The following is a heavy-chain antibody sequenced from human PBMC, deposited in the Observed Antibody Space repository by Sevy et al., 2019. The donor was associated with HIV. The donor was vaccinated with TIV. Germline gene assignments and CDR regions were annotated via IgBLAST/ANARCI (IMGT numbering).Heavy chain of an antibody. J-gene: IGHJ6*02. CDR3: ASVVKNDFWDGHVNYYGLDV. Sequence: GGSLRLSCAASGFTFNYAWMSWVRQAPGKVLEWVGRIKSKTDGGTEDYAAHVKGRFTISRDDSENTLYLPMNSLKTEGTAVYYCASVVKNDFWDGHVNYYGLDVWGQGTTVTVSS. D-gene: IGHD3-3*01. V-gene: IGHV3-15*01. CDR2: IKSKTDGGTE. CDR1: GFTFNYAW.